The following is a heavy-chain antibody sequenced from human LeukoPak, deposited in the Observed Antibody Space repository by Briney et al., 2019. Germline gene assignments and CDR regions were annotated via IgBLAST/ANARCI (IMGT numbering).Heavy chain of an antibody. CDR3: ARVTLERLLWFGELLGYGQGWFDP. J-gene: IGHJ5*02. D-gene: IGHD3-10*01. Sequence: PGGSLRLSCAASGFTFSSYSMNWVRQAPGKGLEWVSSISSSSSYIYYADSVKGRFTISRDNAKNSLYLQMNSLRAEDTAVYYCARVTLERLLWFGELLGYGQGWFDPWGQGTLVTVSS. CDR1: GFTFSSYS. CDR2: ISSSSSYI. V-gene: IGHV3-21*01.